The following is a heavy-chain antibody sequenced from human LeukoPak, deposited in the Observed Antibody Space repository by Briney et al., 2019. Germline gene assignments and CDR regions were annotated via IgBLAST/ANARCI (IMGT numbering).Heavy chain of an antibody. CDR2: IIPIFGTA. D-gene: IGHD3-22*01. J-gene: IGHJ3*02. Sequence: SVKVSCKASGGTFSSYAISWVRQAPGQGLEWMGRIIPIFGTANYAQKFQGRVTITTDESTSIAYMELSSLRSEDTAVYYCARSHRITMIVVGQTNAFDIWGQGTMVTVSS. V-gene: IGHV1-69*05. CDR1: GGTFSSYA. CDR3: ARSHRITMIVVGQTNAFDI.